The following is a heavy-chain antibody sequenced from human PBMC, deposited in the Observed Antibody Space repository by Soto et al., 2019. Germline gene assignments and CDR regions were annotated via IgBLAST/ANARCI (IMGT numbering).Heavy chain of an antibody. CDR1: GGTFSSYA. D-gene: IGHD2-15*01. V-gene: IGHV1-69*13. CDR3: ARGGLEDIVVVVAAEGGVVVGAPTVIDIPNPLQSLP. CDR2: IIPIFGTA. J-gene: IGHJ5*02. Sequence: SVKVSCKASGGTFSSYAISWVRQAPGQGLEWMGGIIPIFGTANYAQKFQGRVTITADESTSTAYMELSSLRSEDTAVYYCARGGLEDIVVVVAAEGGVVVGAPTVIDIPNPLQSLPWG.